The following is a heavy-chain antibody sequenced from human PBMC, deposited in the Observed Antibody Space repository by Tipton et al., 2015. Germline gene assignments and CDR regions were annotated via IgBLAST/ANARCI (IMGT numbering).Heavy chain of an antibody. CDR3: TRDLGTVTEVFSDY. CDR2: IYYSGTP. Sequence: LRLSCTVSGGSININNYYWGWIRQPPGKGLEWIANIYYSGTPFYNLALKSRVTISVDTSKNQFSLQVTSVNPTDTAVYYCTRDLGTVTEVFSDYWGHGTLVTVSS. J-gene: IGHJ4*01. CDR1: GGSININNYY. D-gene: IGHD4-11*01. V-gene: IGHV4-39*02.